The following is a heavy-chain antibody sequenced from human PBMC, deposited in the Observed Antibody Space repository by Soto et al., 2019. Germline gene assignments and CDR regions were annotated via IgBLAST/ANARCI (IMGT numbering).Heavy chain of an antibody. J-gene: IGHJ4*02. D-gene: IGHD5-18*01. V-gene: IGHV3-48*02. Sequence: GGSLRLSCAASGFTFSSYSMNWVRQAPGKGLEWVSYISSSSSTIYYADSVKGRFTISRDNAKNSLYLQMNSLRDEDTAVYYCARGVGYEMEMAKILIDYWGQGTLVTVSS. CDR1: GFTFSSYS. CDR3: ARGVGYEMEMAKILIDY. CDR2: ISSSSSTI.